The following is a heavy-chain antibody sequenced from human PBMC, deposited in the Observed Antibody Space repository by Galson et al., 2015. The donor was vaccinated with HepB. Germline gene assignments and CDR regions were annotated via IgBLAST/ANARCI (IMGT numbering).Heavy chain of an antibody. CDR3: AKGIRGSSGWSNWFDP. V-gene: IGHV3-9*01. Sequence: SLRLSCAASGFTFDDYAMHWVRQAPGKGLEWVSGISWNSGSIGYADSVKGRFTISRDNAKNSLYLQMNSLRAEDTALYYCAKGIRGSSGWSNWFDPWGQGTLVTVSS. CDR1: GFTFDDYA. J-gene: IGHJ5*02. CDR2: ISWNSGSI. D-gene: IGHD6-19*01.